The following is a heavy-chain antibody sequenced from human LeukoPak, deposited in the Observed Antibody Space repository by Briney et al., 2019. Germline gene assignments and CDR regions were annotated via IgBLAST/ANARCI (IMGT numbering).Heavy chain of an antibody. CDR3: ARPSRIVGATSD. D-gene: IGHD1-26*01. Sequence: PSETLSLTCTVSGGSISSSSYYWGWIRQPPGKRLEWIGSIYYSGSTYYNPSLKSRVTISVDTSKNQFSLKLSSVTAADTAVYYCARPSRIVGATSDWGQGTMVTVSS. V-gene: IGHV4-39*01. CDR1: GGSISSSSYY. CDR2: IYYSGST. J-gene: IGHJ3*01.